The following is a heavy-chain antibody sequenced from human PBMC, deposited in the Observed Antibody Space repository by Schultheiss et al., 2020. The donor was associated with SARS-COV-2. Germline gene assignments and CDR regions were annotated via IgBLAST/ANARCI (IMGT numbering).Heavy chain of an antibody. CDR3: ARDRVGCSSTSCYIYYYYGMDV. D-gene: IGHD2-2*02. Sequence: SQTLSLTCTVSGGSVSSGSYYWSWIRQPPGKGLEWIGYIYYSGSTNYNPSLKSRVTISVDTSKNQFSLKLSSVTAADTAVYYCARDRVGCSSTSCYIYYYYGMDVWGQGTTVTVSS. CDR2: IYYSGST. CDR1: GGSVSSGSYY. J-gene: IGHJ6*02. V-gene: IGHV4-61*01.